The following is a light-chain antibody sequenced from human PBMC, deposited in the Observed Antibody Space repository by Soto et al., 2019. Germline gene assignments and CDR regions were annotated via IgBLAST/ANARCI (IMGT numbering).Light chain of an antibody. CDR1: QGISSY. CDR3: QQYYVYPPT. CDR2: DAS. Sequence: AIRMTQSPSSFSASTGDRVTITCRASQGISSYLVWYQQKPGKAPKLLIYDASTLQSGVPSRFSGSGSGTDFTLTISYLQSEDFATYYCQQYYVYPPTFGQGTKVEIK. J-gene: IGKJ1*01. V-gene: IGKV1-8*01.